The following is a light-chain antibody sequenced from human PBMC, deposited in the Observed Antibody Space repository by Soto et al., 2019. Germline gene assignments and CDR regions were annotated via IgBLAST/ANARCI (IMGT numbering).Light chain of an antibody. V-gene: IGKV3-15*01. J-gene: IGKJ1*01. Sequence: EAVLTQSPATLSVSPGERATLSCMASQSVATNLAWYQQRPGQAPRLLIYGASKRAIGLPARFSGSGSGTEFTLTITSLQSEDFAVYYCQQYNNWPQTFGQGTKVDI. CDR1: QSVATN. CDR3: QQYNNWPQT. CDR2: GAS.